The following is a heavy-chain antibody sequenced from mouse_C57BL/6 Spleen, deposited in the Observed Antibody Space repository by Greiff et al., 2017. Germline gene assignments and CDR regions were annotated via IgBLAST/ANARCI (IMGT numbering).Heavy chain of an antibody. CDR2: IDPSDSYT. V-gene: IGHV1-50*01. D-gene: IGHD4-1*02. Sequence: QVQLQQPGAELVKPGASVKLSCKASGYTFTSYWMQWVKQRPGQGLEWIGGIDPSDSYTNYNQKFKGKATLSVDTSARTAYMQLSSLTSEDSAVYYCARAPVQLPYVDDWGQGTTLTVAS. J-gene: IGHJ2*01. CDR1: GYTFTSYW. CDR3: ARAPVQLPYVDD.